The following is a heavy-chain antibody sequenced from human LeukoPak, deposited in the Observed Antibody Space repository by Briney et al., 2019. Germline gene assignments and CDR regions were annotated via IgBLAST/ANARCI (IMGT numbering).Heavy chain of an antibody. CDR2: LNPSGGST. D-gene: IGHD4-17*01. CDR3: ARAALRGALDFVY. V-gene: IGHV1-46*01. Sequence: GASVTLSCNASGYSFTSYYMHWVRQPPGQGLAWIRLLNPSGGSTSYAQKFQGRVTMTRDTSTSTVYMELSSLRSEDTAVYYCARAALRGALDFVYWGQGTLVTVSS. CDR1: GYSFTSYY. J-gene: IGHJ4*02.